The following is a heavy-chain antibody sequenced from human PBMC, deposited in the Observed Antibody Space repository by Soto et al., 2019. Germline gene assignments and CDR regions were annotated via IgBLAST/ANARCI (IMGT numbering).Heavy chain of an antibody. Sequence: SETLSLTCTVSGGSISRSNYYWAWIRQPPGKGLEWIGSIYYSGSTYYSPSLKSRVTISLDTSKNQFSLKLSSVTAADTALYYCARSGRRPQLAFDIWGQGTMVTVSS. J-gene: IGHJ3*02. V-gene: IGHV4-39*01. CDR1: GGSISRSNYY. CDR3: ARSGRRPQLAFDI. D-gene: IGHD6-13*01. CDR2: IYYSGST.